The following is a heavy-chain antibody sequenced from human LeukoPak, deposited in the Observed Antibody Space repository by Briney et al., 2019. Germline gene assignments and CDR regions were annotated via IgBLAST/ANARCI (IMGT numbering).Heavy chain of an antibody. V-gene: IGHV3-30-3*01. Sequence: PGGSLRLSCAASGFTFSSNAIHWVRQAPGKGLEWVAEISYDGGNTYYADSVKGRFTISRDNSKNTLYLQMNSLRAEDTAVYFCARSALAALGTGSFDYWGQGTLVTVSS. CDR2: ISYDGGNT. D-gene: IGHD1-1*01. CDR1: GFTFSSNA. J-gene: IGHJ4*02. CDR3: ARSALAALGTGSFDY.